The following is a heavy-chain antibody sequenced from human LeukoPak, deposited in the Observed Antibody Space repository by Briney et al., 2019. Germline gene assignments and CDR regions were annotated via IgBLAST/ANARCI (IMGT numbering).Heavy chain of an antibody. CDR2: IYYSGST. D-gene: IGHD3-3*01. CDR1: GGSFSGYY. CDR3: ASSYYDFWSGYYTARGNYYYGMDV. Sequence: SETLSLTCAVYGGSFSGYYWSWIRQPPGKGLEWIGYIYYSGSTNYNPSLKSRVTISVDTSKNQFSLKLSSVTAADTAVYYCASSYYDFWSGYYTARGNYYYGMDVWGQGTTVTVPS. V-gene: IGHV4-59*01. J-gene: IGHJ6*02.